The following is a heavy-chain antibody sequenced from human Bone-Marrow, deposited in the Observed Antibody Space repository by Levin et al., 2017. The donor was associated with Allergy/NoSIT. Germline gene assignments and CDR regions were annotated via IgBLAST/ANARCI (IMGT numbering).Heavy chain of an antibody. V-gene: IGHV4-61*03. Sequence: SETLSLTCTVSGDSVSTNKYYWTWIRQPPGKGLEWIGYIYDSGITNYNPSLKSRVTISIDTSRNHFSLKLNSVTDADTAMYYCARERDYYDTLGQLWDASDIWGQGTMVTVSS. J-gene: IGHJ3*02. CDR3: ARERDYYDTLGQLWDASDI. CDR1: GDSVSTNKYY. D-gene: IGHD3-22*01. CDR2: IYDSGIT.